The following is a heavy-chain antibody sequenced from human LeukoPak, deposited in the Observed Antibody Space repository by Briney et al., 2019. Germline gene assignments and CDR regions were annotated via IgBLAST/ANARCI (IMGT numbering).Heavy chain of an antibody. Sequence: SETLSLTCAVSGYSITSGYYWGWIRQPPGKGLEWVGSIYHSGSTYYNPSLKTRVTISVDTSKNQFSLKLSSVTAADTAVYYCARLYLRDHCSSTSCYGLYFDYWGQGTLVTVSS. V-gene: IGHV4-38-2*01. CDR3: ARLYLRDHCSSTSCYGLYFDY. CDR2: IYHSGST. J-gene: IGHJ4*02. D-gene: IGHD2-2*01. CDR1: GYSITSGYY.